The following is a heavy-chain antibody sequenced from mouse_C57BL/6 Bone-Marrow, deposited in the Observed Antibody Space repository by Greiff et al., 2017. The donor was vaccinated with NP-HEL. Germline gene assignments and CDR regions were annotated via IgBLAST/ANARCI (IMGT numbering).Heavy chain of an antibody. Sequence: EVKLVESGGGLVQPGGSLKLSCAASGFTFSDYYMYWVRQTPEKRLEWVAYISNGGGSTYYPDTVKGRFTISRDNAKNTLYLQMSRLKSEDTAMYYCARPDYLYAMDYWGQGTSVTVSS. CDR2: ISNGGGST. CDR3: ARPDYLYAMDY. J-gene: IGHJ4*01. CDR1: GFTFSDYY. V-gene: IGHV5-12*01. D-gene: IGHD2-4*01.